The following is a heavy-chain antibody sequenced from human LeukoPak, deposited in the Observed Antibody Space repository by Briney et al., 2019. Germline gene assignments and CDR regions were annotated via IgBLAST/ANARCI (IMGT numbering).Heavy chain of an antibody. CDR2: IYWDDDK. CDR3: AHSRYVSPQQQLSEGNWFDP. D-gene: IGHD6-13*01. Sequence: SSPTLVKPTQTLTLTCTFSGFSLSTSGVGVGWIRQPPGKALEWLALIYWDDDKRYSPSLKSRLTITKDTSKNQVVLTMTNMDPVDTATYYCAHSRYVSPQQQLSEGNWFDPWGQGTLVTVSS. CDR1: GFSLSTSGVG. V-gene: IGHV2-5*02. J-gene: IGHJ5*02.